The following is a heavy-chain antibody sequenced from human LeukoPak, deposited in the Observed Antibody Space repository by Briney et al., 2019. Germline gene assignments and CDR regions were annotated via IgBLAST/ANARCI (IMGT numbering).Heavy chain of an antibody. CDR2: ISYDGSNK. CDR3: ARGGLGYYDSSGYDEPNAFDI. J-gene: IGHJ3*02. Sequence: GGSLRLSCAASGFTFSSYAMHWVRQAPGKGLEWVAVISYDGSNKYYADSVKGRFTISRDNSKNTLYLQMNSLRAEDTAVYYCARGGLGYYDSSGYDEPNAFDIWGQGTMVTVSS. CDR1: GFTFSSYA. V-gene: IGHV3-30*04. D-gene: IGHD3-22*01.